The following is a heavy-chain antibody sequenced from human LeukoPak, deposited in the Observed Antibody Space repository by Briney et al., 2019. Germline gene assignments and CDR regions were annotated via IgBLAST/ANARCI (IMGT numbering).Heavy chain of an antibody. V-gene: IGHV3-23*01. D-gene: IGHD1-26*01. CDR3: AKTELLYYDY. CDR2: IRGNGVTT. Sequence: GGSLRLSCAASGFTFSSYGMNWVRQAPGKGLEWVSGIRGNGVTTYYADSVKGRFTISRDNSKNTLYLQMNSLRAEDTAVYYCAKTELLYYDYWGQGTLVTVSS. CDR1: GFTFSSYG. J-gene: IGHJ4*02.